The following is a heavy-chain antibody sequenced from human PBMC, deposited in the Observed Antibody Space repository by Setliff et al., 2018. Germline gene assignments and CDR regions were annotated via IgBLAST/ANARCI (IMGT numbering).Heavy chain of an antibody. V-gene: IGHV4-59*01. D-gene: IGHD2-15*01. CDR3: ARRLRESHAFHI. CDR2: IYYSGST. CDR1: GGSISSYY. Sequence: SETLSLTCTVSGGSISSYYWSWIRQPPGKGLELIGYIYYSGSTNYNPSLKSRVTISVDTSKNQFSLKLSSVTAADTAVYYCARRLRESHAFHIWGQGTLVTVSS. J-gene: IGHJ3*02.